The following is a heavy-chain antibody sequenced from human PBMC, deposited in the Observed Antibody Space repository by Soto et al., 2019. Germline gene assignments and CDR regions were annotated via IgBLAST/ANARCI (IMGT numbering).Heavy chain of an antibody. CDR2: IIPILGIA. CDR3: ERDRVRYPLEGMDV. CDR1: GGTFSSYT. J-gene: IGHJ6*02. Sequence: SVKVSCKASGGTFSSYTISWVRQAPGQGLEWMGRIIPILGIANYAQNLQGRVTMTTDTSTTTAYMELRSLRSDDTAVYYCERDRVRYPLEGMDVWGQGTTVTVSS. D-gene: IGHD3-9*01. V-gene: IGHV1-69*04.